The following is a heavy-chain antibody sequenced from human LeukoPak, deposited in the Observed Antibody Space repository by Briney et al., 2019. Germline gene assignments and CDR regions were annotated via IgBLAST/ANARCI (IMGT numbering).Heavy chain of an antibody. Sequence: PSGTLSLTCTVSGGSISSYYWSWIRQPPGKGLEWIGYIYYSGSTNYNPSLKSRVTISVDTSKNQFSLKLSSVTAADTAVYYCARTGLVRGVIFDYWGQGTLVTVSS. CDR3: ARTGLVRGVIFDY. CDR1: GGSISSYY. D-gene: IGHD3-10*01. J-gene: IGHJ4*02. V-gene: IGHV4-59*01. CDR2: IYYSGST.